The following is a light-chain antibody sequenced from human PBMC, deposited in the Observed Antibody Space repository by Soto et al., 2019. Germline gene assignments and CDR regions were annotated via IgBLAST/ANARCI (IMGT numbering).Light chain of an antibody. CDR2: GAS. Sequence: IVLTQSPGTLSLSPGERVTLSCRASQSVSSSFAWYQQKHGQAPRLLIYGASSRATGIPDRFSGRGSGTDFTLTISRLEPEDFALYYCQQYVDSPLTFGGGTKVEIK. CDR3: QQYVDSPLT. CDR1: QSVSSS. V-gene: IGKV3-20*01. J-gene: IGKJ4*01.